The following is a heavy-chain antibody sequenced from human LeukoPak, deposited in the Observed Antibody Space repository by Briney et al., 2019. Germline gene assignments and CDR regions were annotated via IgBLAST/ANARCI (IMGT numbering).Heavy chain of an antibody. J-gene: IGHJ3*02. D-gene: IGHD3-22*01. Sequence: SVKVSCKASGGTFSSYAISWVRQAPGQGLEWMGGIIPIFGTANYAQKFQGRVTITADESTSTAYMELSSLRSEDTAVYYCAGRGHYDSIWFLDHAFDIWGQGTMVTVSS. CDR2: IIPIFGTA. CDR1: GGTFSSYA. CDR3: AGRGHYDSIWFLDHAFDI. V-gene: IGHV1-69*13.